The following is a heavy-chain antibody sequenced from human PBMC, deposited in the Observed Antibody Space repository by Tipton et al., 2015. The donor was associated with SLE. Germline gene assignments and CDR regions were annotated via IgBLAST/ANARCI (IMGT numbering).Heavy chain of an antibody. D-gene: IGHD1-26*01. CDR3: ERGRGWELLRPFDY. CDR2: INPHSGDT. Sequence: QLVQSGAEVKKPGASVKVSCKASGYTFTDYYIHWVRQAPGQGLEWMGWINPHSGDTIYAHKFQGRVTMTRDTSTSTAYMELSRLRSDDTAVYFCERGRGWELLRPFDYWGQGTLVTVSS. J-gene: IGHJ4*02. CDR1: GYTFTDYY. V-gene: IGHV1-2*02.